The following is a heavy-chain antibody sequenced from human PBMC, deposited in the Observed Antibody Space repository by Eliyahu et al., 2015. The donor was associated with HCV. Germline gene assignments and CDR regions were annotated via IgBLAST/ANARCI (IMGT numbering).Heavy chain of an antibody. CDR3: ASGGGGIAVAGTGGWFDP. D-gene: IGHD6-19*01. CDR1: GGXITTYS. J-gene: IGHJ5*02. CDR2: XHYSGST. V-gene: IGHV4-59*01. Sequence: QVQLQESGPGLVKPSETLSLTCTVPGGXITTYSWXWIRQPPGXGLEWIGYXHYSGSTNYNPXLKSRVTISVDTSKNQFSLNLTSVTAADTAVYYCASGGGGIAVAGTGGWFDPWGQGTLVTVSS.